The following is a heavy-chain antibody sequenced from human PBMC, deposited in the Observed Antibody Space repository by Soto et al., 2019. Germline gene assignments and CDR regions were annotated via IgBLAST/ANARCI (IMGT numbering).Heavy chain of an antibody. J-gene: IGHJ6*02. CDR1: GGTFSSYT. V-gene: IGHV1-69*02. Sequence: QVQLVQSGAEVKKPGSSVKVSCKASGGTFSSYTISWVRQAPGQGLEWMGRIIPILGIANYAQKFQGRVTITADKSTSTAYMELSSLRSEDTAVYYCARVQQWLAHRMDVWGQGTTVTVSS. CDR3: ARVQQWLAHRMDV. D-gene: IGHD6-19*01. CDR2: IIPILGIA.